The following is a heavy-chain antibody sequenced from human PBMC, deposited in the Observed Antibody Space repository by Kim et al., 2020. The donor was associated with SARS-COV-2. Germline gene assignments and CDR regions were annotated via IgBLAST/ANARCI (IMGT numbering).Heavy chain of an antibody. CDR1: GGSFSGYY. Sequence: SETLSLTCAVYGGSFSGYYWSWIRQPPGKGLEWIGEINHSGSTNYNPSLKSRVTISVDTSKNQFSLKLSSVTAADTAVYYCARGGHGSGSYYYYYYMDVWGKGTTVTVSS. V-gene: IGHV4-34*01. CDR3: ARGGHGSGSYYYYYYMDV. J-gene: IGHJ6*03. CDR2: INHSGST. D-gene: IGHD3-10*01.